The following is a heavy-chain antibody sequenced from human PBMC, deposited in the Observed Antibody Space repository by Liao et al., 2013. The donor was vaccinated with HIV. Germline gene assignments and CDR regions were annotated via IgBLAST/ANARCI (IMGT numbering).Heavy chain of an antibody. V-gene: IGHV4-59*12. CDR2: VYYTGTT. J-gene: IGHJ3*02. Sequence: QVQLQESGPGLVKPSETLSLTCTVSGGSITNYWWSWIRQPPGKALEWIGYVYYTGTTNYNPSLKSRVTLSVDTSQTHFFLKLNSVTAADTAVYYCARGAGYSYGRRMDIWGQGTMVTVSS. D-gene: IGHD5-18*01. CDR1: GGSITNYW. CDR3: ARGAGYSYGRRMDI.